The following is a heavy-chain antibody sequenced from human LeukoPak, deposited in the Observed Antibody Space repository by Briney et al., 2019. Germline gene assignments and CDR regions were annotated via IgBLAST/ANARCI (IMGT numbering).Heavy chain of an antibody. V-gene: IGHV1-18*01. Sequence: ASVKVSCKASGYTFTSYGISWVRQAPGQGLEWMGWISAYNGNTNYAQKLQGRVTMTTDTSTSTAYMELRSLRSDDTAVYYCARGRDIVVVPAATAWDAFDIWGQGTMVTVSS. CDR2: ISAYNGNT. CDR3: ARGRDIVVVPAATAWDAFDI. J-gene: IGHJ3*02. D-gene: IGHD2-2*01. CDR1: GYTFTSYG.